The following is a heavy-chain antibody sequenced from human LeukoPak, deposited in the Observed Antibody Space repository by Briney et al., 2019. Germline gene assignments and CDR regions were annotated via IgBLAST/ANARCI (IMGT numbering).Heavy chain of an antibody. J-gene: IGHJ4*02. CDR3: ARDEGGVAAAAAYGQFDY. CDR1: GFTFSYYG. CDR2: IWYDGNNK. Sequence: PGRSLRLSCTASGFTFSYYGMHWVRQAPGKGLEWVAVIWYDGNNKFYAYSVRGRFTISRDNSKNTLYLQMNSLRAEDTAVYYCARDEGGVAAAAAYGQFDYWGQGTLVTVSS. V-gene: IGHV3-33*01. D-gene: IGHD6-13*01.